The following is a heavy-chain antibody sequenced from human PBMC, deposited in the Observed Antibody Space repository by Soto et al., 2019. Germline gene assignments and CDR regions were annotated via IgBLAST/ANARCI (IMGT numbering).Heavy chain of an antibody. V-gene: IGHV4-38-2*02. D-gene: IGHD2-15*01. CDR3: ARQDRVVAEGRWFDP. CDR2: VHYSGNT. J-gene: IGHJ5*02. CDR1: GYSISSGYH. Sequence: SETLSLTCTVSGYSISSGYHWVWIRQPPGKGLEWLGSVHYSGNTYYNPSLKSRLTISVDKSKNQFSLNLSSVTAADTAVYYCARQDRVVAEGRWFDPWGQGTLVTVSS.